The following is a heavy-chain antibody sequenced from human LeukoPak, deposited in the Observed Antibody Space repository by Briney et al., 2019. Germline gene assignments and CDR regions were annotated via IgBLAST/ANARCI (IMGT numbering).Heavy chain of an antibody. Sequence: PGGSLRLSCAASGFTSNSCWMSWVRQAPGKGLEWTANINEDGSEKHYVDSAEGRFTISRDNAKNSLYLQMNSLRVEDTALYYCTRGDSSSKIDYWGQGILVIVSS. CDR1: GFTSNSCW. CDR2: INEDGSEK. V-gene: IGHV3-7*01. D-gene: IGHD6-6*01. J-gene: IGHJ4*02. CDR3: TRGDSSSKIDY.